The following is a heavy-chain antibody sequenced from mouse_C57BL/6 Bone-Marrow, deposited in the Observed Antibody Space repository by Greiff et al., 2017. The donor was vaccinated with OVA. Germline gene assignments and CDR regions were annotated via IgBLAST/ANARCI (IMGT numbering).Heavy chain of an antibody. J-gene: IGHJ1*03. CDR2: IDPANGNT. D-gene: IGHD1-1*01. CDR1: GFNIKNTY. CDR3: ARYPYYDGSSYDWYFDV. Sequence: EVQLQESVAELVRPGASVKLSCTASGFNIKNTYMHWVKQRPEQGLEWIGRIDPANGNTKYAPKFQGTATITADTSSNTAYLQLSSLTSEDTAIYYCARYPYYDGSSYDWYFDVWGTGTTVTVSS. V-gene: IGHV14-3*01.